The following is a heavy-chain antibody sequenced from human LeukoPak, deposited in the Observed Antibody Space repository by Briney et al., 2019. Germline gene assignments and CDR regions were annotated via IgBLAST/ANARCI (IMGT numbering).Heavy chain of an antibody. D-gene: IGHD1-26*01. Sequence: PGRSLRLSCAASGFTFSNYWMGWVRQAPGKRPEWVANMNIDGSEKYYADSVKGRFSISRDNARNSAYLQMASLRVEDTAVYYCARDPVEWELLLDYWGQGTLVTVSS. J-gene: IGHJ4*02. CDR3: ARDPVEWELLLDY. V-gene: IGHV3-7*01. CDR2: MNIDGSEK. CDR1: GFTFSNYW.